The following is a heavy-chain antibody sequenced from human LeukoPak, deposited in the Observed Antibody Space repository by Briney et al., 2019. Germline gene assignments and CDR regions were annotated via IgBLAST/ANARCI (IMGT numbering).Heavy chain of an antibody. CDR1: GGSFGTYY. CDR3: ARENSYYDSSGYYYGSGYFDY. J-gene: IGHJ4*02. Sequence: PSETLSLTCTVSGGSFGTYYWSWIRQPPGKGLEWIGYIYYSGSTNYNPSLQSRVTISVDTSKNHFSLRLSSVTAADTAVYYCARENSYYDSSGYYYGSGYFDYWGQGTLVTVSS. V-gene: IGHV4-59*01. CDR2: IYYSGST. D-gene: IGHD3-22*01.